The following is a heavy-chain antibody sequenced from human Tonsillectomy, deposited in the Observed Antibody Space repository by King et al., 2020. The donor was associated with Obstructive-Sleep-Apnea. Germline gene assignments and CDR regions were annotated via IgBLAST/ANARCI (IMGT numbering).Heavy chain of an antibody. J-gene: IGHJ4*02. CDR3: ARDRAI. CDR1: GGSISSGGYS. Sequence: QLQESGPGLVKPSQTLSLTCAVSGGSISSGGYSWRWIRQPPGKGLEWIGYVDYSGSTYYNPSLNSRVTISLDTSKNQISLKLSSVTAADTAVYYCARDRAIWGQGTLVTVSS. V-gene: IGHV4-30-4*07. CDR2: VDYSGST.